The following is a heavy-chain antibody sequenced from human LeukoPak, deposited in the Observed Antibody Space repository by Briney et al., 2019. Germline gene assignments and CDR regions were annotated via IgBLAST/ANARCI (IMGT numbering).Heavy chain of an antibody. CDR2: IGGTAGNT. Sequence: PGGSLRPSCAASGRTFTEYYMHWIRQAPGKGLEWVSFIGGTAGNTYYADSVKGRFTISRDNAKNSLYLQMNSLRAEDTAVYYCAREWSAFDIWGQGTMVTVSS. J-gene: IGHJ3*02. V-gene: IGHV3-11*04. D-gene: IGHD2-8*01. CDR1: GRTFTEYY. CDR3: AREWSAFDI.